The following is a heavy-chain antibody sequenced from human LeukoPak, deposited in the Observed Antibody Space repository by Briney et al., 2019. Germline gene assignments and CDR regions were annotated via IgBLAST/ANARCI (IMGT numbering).Heavy chain of an antibody. CDR3: ARDPDGYRQGHHFDY. CDR1: GXTVSSNY. V-gene: IGHV3-66*01. J-gene: IGHJ4*02. Sequence: GGSLRLSCAASGXTVSSNYMSWVRQAPGKGLEWVSVIYSGGSTYYADSVKGRFTISRDDSKNTLYLQMNSLKAEDTAVYYCARDPDGYRQGHHFDYWGQGTLVTVSS. CDR2: IYSGGST. D-gene: IGHD5-18*01.